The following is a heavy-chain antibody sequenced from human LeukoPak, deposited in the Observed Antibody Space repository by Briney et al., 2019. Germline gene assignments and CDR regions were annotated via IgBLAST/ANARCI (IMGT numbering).Heavy chain of an antibody. CDR1: GFTFSSYG. J-gene: IGHJ4*02. Sequence: GRSLRLSCAASGFTFSSYGMTWVRQAPGKGLEWVSGISGSGGSTFYADSVKGRFTISRDNSKDTLYLQMNTLRAEDTAVYYCAKEYYDSPDWNDYFDYWGQGTLVTVSS. CDR2: ISGSGGST. D-gene: IGHD3-22*01. V-gene: IGHV3-23*01. CDR3: AKEYYDSPDWNDYFDY.